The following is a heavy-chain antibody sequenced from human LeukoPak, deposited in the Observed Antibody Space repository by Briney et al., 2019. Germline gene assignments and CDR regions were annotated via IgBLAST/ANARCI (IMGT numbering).Heavy chain of an antibody. V-gene: IGHV3-49*03. Sequence: GGSLRLSCTASGFTFGDYAMSWFRQAPGKGLEWVGFIRSKAYGGTTEYAASVKGRFTISRDDSKSIAYLQMNSLKTEDTAVYYCARATGYSSSLTAFDIWGQGTMVTVSS. D-gene: IGHD6-13*01. J-gene: IGHJ3*02. CDR1: GFTFGDYA. CDR3: ARATGYSSSLTAFDI. CDR2: IRSKAYGGTT.